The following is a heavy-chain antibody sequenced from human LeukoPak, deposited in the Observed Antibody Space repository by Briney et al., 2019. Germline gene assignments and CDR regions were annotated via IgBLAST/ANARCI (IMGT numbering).Heavy chain of an antibody. CDR1: VGSISSGSYY. V-gene: IGHV4-39*01. J-gene: IGHJ1*01. CDR3: ARPDVHYVSSGAQNRWFAR. Sequence: PSETLSLTCSVSVGSISSGSYYGGWIRQPPGKGVGWVGSIYYSGSTYYNPSLKSRVTISVDTSNNQFSLEVPSVTAPDSAVHYGARPDVHYVSSGAQNRWFARCGQGTLVTVP. D-gene: IGHD3-22*01. CDR2: IYYSGST.